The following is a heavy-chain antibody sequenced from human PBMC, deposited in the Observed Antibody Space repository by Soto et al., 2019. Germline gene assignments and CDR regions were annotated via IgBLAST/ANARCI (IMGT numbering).Heavy chain of an antibody. J-gene: IGHJ6*02. Sequence: ASVKVSCKASGYTFTSYGISWVRQAPGQGLEWMGWISAYNGNTNYAQKLQGRVTMTTDTSTSTAYMELRSLRSDDTAVYYCARSHRDSSGYYYYYGMDVWGQGTTVTVSS. V-gene: IGHV1-18*01. CDR1: GYTFTSYG. CDR3: ARSHRDSSGYYYYYGMDV. CDR2: ISAYNGNT. D-gene: IGHD3-22*01.